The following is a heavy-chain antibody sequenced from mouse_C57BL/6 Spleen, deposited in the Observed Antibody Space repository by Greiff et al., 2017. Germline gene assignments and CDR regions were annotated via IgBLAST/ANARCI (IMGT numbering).Heavy chain of an antibody. CDR2: IHPNSGST. J-gene: IGHJ3*01. V-gene: IGHV1-64*01. Sequence: QVQLQQPGAELVKPGASVQLSCKASGYTFTSYWMHWVKQRPGQGLEWIGMIHPNSGSTNYNEKFKSKATLTVDKSSSTAYMQLSSLTSEDSAVYYCARFGSSLLAYWGQGTLVTVSA. CDR1: GYTFTSYW. D-gene: IGHD1-1*01. CDR3: ARFGSSLLAY.